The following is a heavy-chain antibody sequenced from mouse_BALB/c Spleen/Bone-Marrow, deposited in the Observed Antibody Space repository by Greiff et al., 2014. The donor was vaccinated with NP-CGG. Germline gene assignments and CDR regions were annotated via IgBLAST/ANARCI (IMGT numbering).Heavy chain of an antibody. V-gene: IGHV1S81*02. CDR2: INPSNGGT. CDR3: SRGRRDALDY. CDR1: GYTFTSYY. J-gene: IGHJ4*01. Sequence: QVQLKESGAELVKPGASVKLSCKASGYTFTSYYMYWVKQRPGQGLEWFGEINPSNGGTNFNEKFKNKATLTVDKSSSTAYMQPSSLTSEDSAVYYCSRGRRDALDYWGQGTSVTVSS.